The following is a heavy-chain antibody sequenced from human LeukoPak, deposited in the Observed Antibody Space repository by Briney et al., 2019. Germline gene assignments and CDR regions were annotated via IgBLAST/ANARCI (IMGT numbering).Heavy chain of an antibody. Sequence: SETLSLTCTVSGYSISSGYYWGWIRQPPGKVLEWIGSIYHSGSTYYNPSLKSRVTISVDTSKNQFSLKLSSVTAADTAVYYCARGVLMVYAIPGWFDPWGQGTLVTVSS. CDR2: IYHSGST. J-gene: IGHJ5*02. CDR3: ARGVLMVYAIPGWFDP. CDR1: GYSISSGYY. D-gene: IGHD2-8*01. V-gene: IGHV4-38-2*02.